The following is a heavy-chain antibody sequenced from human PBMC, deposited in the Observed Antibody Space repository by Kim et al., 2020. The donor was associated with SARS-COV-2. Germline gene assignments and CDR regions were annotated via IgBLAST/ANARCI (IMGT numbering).Heavy chain of an antibody. V-gene: IGHV4-59*01. J-gene: IGHJ4*01. CDR2: VFSSGNT. CDR1: GGSISDYY. CDR3: ARELPYYDTSGPVFDY. Sequence: SETLSLTCTVSGGSISDYYWGWIRQPPGKGLEWLGYVFSSGNTKYNPSLKSRVTISVDISKNQFSLSPNSVTAADTAQYYCARELPYYDTSGPVFDYWG. D-gene: IGHD3-22*01.